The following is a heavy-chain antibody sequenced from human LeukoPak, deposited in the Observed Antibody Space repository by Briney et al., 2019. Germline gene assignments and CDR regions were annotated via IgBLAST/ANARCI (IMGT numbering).Heavy chain of an antibody. Sequence: GGSLRLSCAASGFTFSSYSMNWVRQAPGKGLEWVSSISSSSSYIYYADSVKGRFTISRDNAKNSLYLQMSSLRAEDTAVYYCARDGCSSTSCYVYGMDVWGKGTTVTVSS. CDR1: GFTFSSYS. CDR2: ISSSSSYI. CDR3: ARDGCSSTSCYVYGMDV. V-gene: IGHV3-21*01. J-gene: IGHJ6*04. D-gene: IGHD2-2*01.